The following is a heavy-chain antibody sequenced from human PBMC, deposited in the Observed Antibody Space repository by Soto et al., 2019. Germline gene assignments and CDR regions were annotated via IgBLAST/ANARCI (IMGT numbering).Heavy chain of an antibody. CDR3: ARAISGYVT. J-gene: IGHJ5*02. CDR1: GITFSSYA. Sequence: QVQLVQSGAEVKKPGASVKVSCKASGITFSSYAMHWVRQAPGQRLEWMGWINAGNGDTRYSQIFQGRVTLTRDTSESTVYLDLSSLRSEDTAIYYCARAISGYVTWGQGTLVTVSS. D-gene: IGHD5-12*01. CDR2: INAGNGDT. V-gene: IGHV1-3*01.